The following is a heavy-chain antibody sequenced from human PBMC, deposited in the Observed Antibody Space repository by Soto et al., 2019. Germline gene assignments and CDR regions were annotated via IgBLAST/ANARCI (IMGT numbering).Heavy chain of an antibody. Sequence: QVQLVQSGAEVKKPGTSVKVSCKTSGYTFTAFSIHWVRQAPGQGLEWLGWINPNAGDSKYPQRFQGCVTLTRETSTNPAYLGLAGLTSADAAVYFCARSAFGVTQGIGRALDFGGRGT. CDR3: ARSAFGVTQGIGRALDF. V-gene: IGHV1-2*04. CDR2: INPNAGDS. CDR1: GYTFTAFS. J-gene: IGHJ2*01. D-gene: IGHD3-3*01.